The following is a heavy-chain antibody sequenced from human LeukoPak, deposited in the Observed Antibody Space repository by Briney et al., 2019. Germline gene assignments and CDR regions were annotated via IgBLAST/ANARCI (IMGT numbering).Heavy chain of an antibody. CDR1: GGSFSGYY. CDR3: ARHQSTYYYGSGSYYTNSPFDY. CDR2: INHSGST. J-gene: IGHJ4*02. V-gene: IGHV4-34*01. Sequence: SSETLSLTCAVYGGSFSGYYWSWIRQPPGKGLEWIGEINHSGSTNYNPSLKSRVTISVDTSKNQLSLKLSSVTAADTAVYYCARHQSTYYYGSGSYYTNSPFDYWGQGTLVTVSS. D-gene: IGHD3-10*01.